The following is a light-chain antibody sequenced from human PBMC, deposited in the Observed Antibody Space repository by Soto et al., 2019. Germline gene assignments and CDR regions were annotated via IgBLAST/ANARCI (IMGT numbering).Light chain of an antibody. CDR2: ENN. CDR1: SSNIGAGYE. J-gene: IGLJ1*01. Sequence: QSVLTQPPSVSEAPGQRVTISCTGSSSNIGAGYEAHWYQQVPGTAPKRLIYENNNRPSGVPDRFSGSKSGTSASLAITGLQAEDEAEYYCLSYDSSLSGYVFGTGTKLPVL. CDR3: LSYDSSLSGYV. V-gene: IGLV1-40*01.